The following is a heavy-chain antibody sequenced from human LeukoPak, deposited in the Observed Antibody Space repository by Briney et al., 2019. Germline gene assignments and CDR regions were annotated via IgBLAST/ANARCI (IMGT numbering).Heavy chain of an antibody. Sequence: GWSLRLSCDASGFTFSDYYMSWIRQAPGKGLEWLSYITGADHSMRYADSVKGRFAISRDNAKNSLYLQLNSLRAEDTAVYYCARGHCNSRNCYWHFDLWGRGTRVTVSS. CDR3: ARGHCNSRNCYWHFDL. D-gene: IGHD2/OR15-2a*01. V-gene: IGHV3-11*01. CDR1: GFTFSDYY. J-gene: IGHJ2*01. CDR2: ITGADHSM.